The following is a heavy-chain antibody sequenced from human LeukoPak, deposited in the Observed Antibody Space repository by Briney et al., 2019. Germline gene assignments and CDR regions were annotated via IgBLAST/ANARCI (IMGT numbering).Heavy chain of an antibody. V-gene: IGHV4-59*01. CDR3: ARGRRTAVVTDFDY. Sequence: SETLSLTCTVSGGSICSYYWTWIRQPPGKGLEWIGYIHYSGSSRSHPSLNSRVTMSVDTSKSQFSLKLTSVTAADTAVYYCARGRRTAVVTDFDYWGQGILVTVSS. D-gene: IGHD2-21*02. CDR2: IHYSGSS. CDR1: GGSICSYY. J-gene: IGHJ4*02.